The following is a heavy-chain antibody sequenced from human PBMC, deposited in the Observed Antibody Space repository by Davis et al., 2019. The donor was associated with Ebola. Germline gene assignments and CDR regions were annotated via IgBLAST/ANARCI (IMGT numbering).Heavy chain of an antibody. CDR2: IYHSGST. CDR1: GGSISSSNW. D-gene: IGHD3-9*01. V-gene: IGHV4-4*02. J-gene: IGHJ4*02. CDR3: ARESYDILTGYSPD. Sequence: MPSETLSLTCAVSGGSISSSNWWSWVRQPPGKGPEWTGEIYHSGSTNYNPSLKSRVTISVDKSKTQFSLKLSSVTAADTAVYYCARESYDILTGYSPDWGQGTLVTVSS.